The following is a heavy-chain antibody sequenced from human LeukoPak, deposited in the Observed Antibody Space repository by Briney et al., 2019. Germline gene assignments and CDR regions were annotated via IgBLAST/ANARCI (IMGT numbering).Heavy chain of an antibody. J-gene: IGHJ4*02. CDR3: ARGLWFGDENPPDCDY. D-gene: IGHD3-10*01. CDR2: MNPNSGNT. CDR1: GYTFTSYD. Sequence: SVKVSCKASGYTFTSYDINWVRQATGQGLEWMGWMNPNSGNTGYAQKFQGRVTITRNTSISTAYMELSSLRSEDTAVYYCARGLWFGDENPPDCDYWGQGILVTVSS. V-gene: IGHV1-8*03.